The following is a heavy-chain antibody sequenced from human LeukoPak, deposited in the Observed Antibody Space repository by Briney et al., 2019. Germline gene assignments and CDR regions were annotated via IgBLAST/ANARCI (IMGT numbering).Heavy chain of an antibody. CDR1: GFTFSSYW. CDR3: ARSYCSSTSCLPWYYYYMDV. D-gene: IGHD2-2*01. J-gene: IGHJ6*03. Sequence: GGSLRLSCAASGFTFSSYWMHWVRQAPGKGLVWVSRINSDGSSTSYADSVKGRFTISRDNAKNTLYLQMNSLRAEDTAVYYCARSYCSSTSCLPWYYYYMDVWGKGTTVTISS. CDR2: INSDGSST. V-gene: IGHV3-74*01.